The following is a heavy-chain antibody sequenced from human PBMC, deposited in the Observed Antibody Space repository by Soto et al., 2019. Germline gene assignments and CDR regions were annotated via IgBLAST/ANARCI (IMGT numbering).Heavy chain of an antibody. J-gene: IGHJ4*02. Sequence: PAETLASTFSVACGSISTFYWNWIRQPPWKVLDLIGYVYYGGSTNYNPSFKSRVTISVDMSKNHFSLKLSSVTTADTAIYYCALDSTLQLWGQGTLVTVSS. CDR3: ALDSTLQL. CDR2: VYYGGST. V-gene: IGHV4-59*01. CDR1: CGSISTFY.